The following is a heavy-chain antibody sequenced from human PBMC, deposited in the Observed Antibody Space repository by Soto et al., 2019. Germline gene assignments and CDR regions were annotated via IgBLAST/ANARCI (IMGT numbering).Heavy chain of an antibody. CDR1: GYTFTSYA. J-gene: IGHJ6*02. CDR3: ARGESSGFHQYYYYYYGMDV. V-gene: IGHV1-3*01. D-gene: IGHD6-19*01. CDR2: INAGNGNT. Sequence: QVQLVQSGAEVKKPGASVKVSCKASGYTFTSYAMHWVRQAPGQRLEWMGWINAGNGNTKYSQKFRGRVTITRDTSASTAYMELSSLRSEDTAVYYCARGESSGFHQYYYYYYGMDVWGQGTTVTVSS.